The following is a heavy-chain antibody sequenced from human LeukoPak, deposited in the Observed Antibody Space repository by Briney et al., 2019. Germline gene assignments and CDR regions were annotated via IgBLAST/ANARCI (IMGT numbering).Heavy chain of an antibody. CDR3: ANSPRSDY. Sequence: GGSLRLSCAASGFTFSSYGMSWFRQAPGKGLEWLSAISGSGGSTYYADSVQGRFTISRDNSKNTLYLQMSSLRAEDTAVYYCANSPRSDYWGQGTLVTVSS. CDR2: ISGSGGST. J-gene: IGHJ4*02. V-gene: IGHV3-23*01. CDR1: GFTFSSYG.